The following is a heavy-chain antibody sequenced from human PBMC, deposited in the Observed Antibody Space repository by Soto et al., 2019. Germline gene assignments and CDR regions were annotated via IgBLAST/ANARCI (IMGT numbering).Heavy chain of an antibody. Sequence: PGGSLRLSCAASGFTVSSNYMSWVRQAPGKGLEWVSVIYSGGSTYYADSVKGRFTISRDNSKNTLYLQMNSLRAEDTAVYYCAAFRDSSSWCLGYWGQGTLVTVSS. CDR3: AAFRDSSSWCLGY. CDR2: IYSGGST. J-gene: IGHJ4*02. V-gene: IGHV3-53*01. D-gene: IGHD6-13*01. CDR1: GFTVSSNY.